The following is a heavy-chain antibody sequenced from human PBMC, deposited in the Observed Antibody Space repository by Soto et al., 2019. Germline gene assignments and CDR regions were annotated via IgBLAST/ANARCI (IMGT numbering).Heavy chain of an antibody. CDR2: ISSTGLYT. V-gene: IGHV3-23*01. CDR1: GFSFTTYG. J-gene: IGHJ5*02. Sequence: GGSLRLSCAASGFSFTTYGMSWVRQAPGKGLEWVSDISSTGLYTYLADSVKGRFTISRDNSKNTLYLQMNSLRVDDTAVYFCTKSWLFEKNWFDPWGQGTLVTVSA. D-gene: IGHD3-22*01. CDR3: TKSWLFEKNWFDP.